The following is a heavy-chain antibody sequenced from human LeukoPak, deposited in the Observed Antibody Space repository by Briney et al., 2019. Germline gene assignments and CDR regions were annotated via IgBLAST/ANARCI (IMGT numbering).Heavy chain of an antibody. D-gene: IGHD1-7*01. J-gene: IGHJ6*03. CDR3: ATQNGDNWNYGLDYYYYMDV. CDR2: LSTYNDNT. CDR1: GYTFTTYD. Sequence: GASVKVSCKSSGYTFTTYDISWVRQAPGQGLEGMGWLSTYNDNTNYAQKLQDRVTMTTDTSTSTAYMELRSLRSDDTAVYYCATQNGDNWNYGLDYYYYMDVWGKGTTVTVSS. V-gene: IGHV1-18*01.